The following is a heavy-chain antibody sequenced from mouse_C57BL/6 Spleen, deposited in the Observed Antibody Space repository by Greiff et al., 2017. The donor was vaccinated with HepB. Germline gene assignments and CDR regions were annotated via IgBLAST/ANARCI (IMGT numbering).Heavy chain of an antibody. Sequence: VQLQQSGPELVKPGASVKISCKASGYSFTSYYIHWVKQRPGQGLEWIGWIYPGSGNTKYNEKFKGKATLTADTSSSTAYMQLSSLTSEDSAVYYCARDYYGSSYFDYWGQGTTLTVSS. D-gene: IGHD1-1*01. V-gene: IGHV1-66*01. CDR1: GYSFTSYY. CDR2: IYPGSGNT. J-gene: IGHJ2*01. CDR3: ARDYYGSSYFDY.